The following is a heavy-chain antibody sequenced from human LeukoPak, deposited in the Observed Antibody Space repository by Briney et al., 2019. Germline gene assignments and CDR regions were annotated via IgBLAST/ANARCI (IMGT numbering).Heavy chain of an antibody. CDR2: INHSGST. V-gene: IGHV4-34*01. J-gene: IGHJ4*02. CDR3: ARVKRRYYFDY. Sequence: SETLSLTCAVYGASFSGYYWSWIRQPPGKGLEWIGEINHSGSTNYNPSLKSRVTISVDTSKNQFSLKLSSVTAADTAVYYCARVKRRYYFDYWGRGTLVTVSS. CDR1: GASFSGYY. D-gene: IGHD3-16*01.